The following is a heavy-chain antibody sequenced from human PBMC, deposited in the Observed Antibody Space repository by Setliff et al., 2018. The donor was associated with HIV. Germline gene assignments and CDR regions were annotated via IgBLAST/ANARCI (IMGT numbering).Heavy chain of an antibody. D-gene: IGHD3-10*01. CDR1: GYSFISYD. CDR2: INSYNGNT. J-gene: IGHJ6*02. V-gene: IGHV1-18*01. Sequence: ASVKVSCKASGYSFISYDINWVRQATGQGLEWMGWINSYNGNTKFAQKFQGRVTMTTDTSTTTAFMELRSLKADDTGIYYCSRSGVPPYYYYGMDVWGQGTTVTVSS. CDR3: SRSGVPPYYYYGMDV.